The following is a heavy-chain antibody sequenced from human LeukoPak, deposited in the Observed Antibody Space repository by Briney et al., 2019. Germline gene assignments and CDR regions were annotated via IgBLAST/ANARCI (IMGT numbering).Heavy chain of an antibody. Sequence: PGGSLRLSCAASGFTFSSYGMHWVRQAPGKGLEWVAVISYNGSNKYYADSVKGRFTISRDNAKNSLYLQMNSLRAEDTAVYYCARGGVPAAMPASDFDYWGQGTLVTVSS. V-gene: IGHV3-30*03. CDR3: ARGGVPAAMPASDFDY. D-gene: IGHD2-2*01. CDR2: ISYNGSNK. CDR1: GFTFSSYG. J-gene: IGHJ4*02.